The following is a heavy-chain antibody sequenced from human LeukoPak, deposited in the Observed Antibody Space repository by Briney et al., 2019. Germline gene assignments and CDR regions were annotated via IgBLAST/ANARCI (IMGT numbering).Heavy chain of an antibody. D-gene: IGHD3-22*01. CDR1: GFTFSSYA. CDR2: ISGSGGST. CDR3: AKKQSYYYDSSALRGGGYFDY. J-gene: IGHJ4*02. Sequence: GGSLRLSCAASGFTFSSYAMSWVRQAPGKGLEWVSAISGSGGSTYYADSVRGRFTISRDNSKNTLYLQMNSLRAEDTAVYYCAKKQSYYYDSSALRGGGYFDYWGQGTLVTVSS. V-gene: IGHV3-23*01.